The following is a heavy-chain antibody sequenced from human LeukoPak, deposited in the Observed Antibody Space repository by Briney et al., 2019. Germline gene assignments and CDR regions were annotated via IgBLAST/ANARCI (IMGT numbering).Heavy chain of an antibody. Sequence: GGSLRLSCAASGFTFSSSWMSWVRQAPGKGLEWVANIIEDGSAQYYVGSVRGRFTSSRDNAKNSLHLQMNILRSEDTAVYNXXXXXXXXXXXXXXXXXXXXXXXXXXXXXXXXXXTFD. CDR1: GFTFSSSW. V-gene: IGHV3-7*01. CDR2: IIEDGSAQ. CDR3: XXXXXXXXXXXXXXXXXXXXXXXXXXXXXXXXXTFD. J-gene: IGHJ5*01.